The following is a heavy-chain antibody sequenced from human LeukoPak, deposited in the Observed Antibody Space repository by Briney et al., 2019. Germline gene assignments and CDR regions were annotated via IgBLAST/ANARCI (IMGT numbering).Heavy chain of an antibody. Sequence: GGSLRLSCAASGFTFSSYGMHWVRQAPGKGLEWVAVISYDGSNKYYADSVKGRFTISRDNSKNTLYLQMNSLRAEDTAVYYCAKDLELGIYNWFDPWGQGTLVNVSS. CDR1: GFTFSSYG. V-gene: IGHV3-30*18. J-gene: IGHJ5*02. CDR2: ISYDGSNK. CDR3: AKDLELGIYNWFDP. D-gene: IGHD5-24*01.